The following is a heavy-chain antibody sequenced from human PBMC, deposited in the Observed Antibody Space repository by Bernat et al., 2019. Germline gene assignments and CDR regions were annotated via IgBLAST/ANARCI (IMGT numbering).Heavy chain of an antibody. CDR1: GFTFNNAW. V-gene: IGHV3-15*07. Sequence: EVQLVESGGGLVKPGGSLRLSCAASGFTFNNAWMNWVRQAPGKGLEWVGRIKSKSDGGTTDYAAPVKGRVTLSRDDSKNTLYLQMNSLKTEDTAVYYCATDPYGDYGVDHCSYYSLDVWGQGTTVTVSS. J-gene: IGHJ6*02. D-gene: IGHD4-17*01. CDR3: ATDPYGDYGVDHCSYYSLDV. CDR2: IKSKSDGGTT.